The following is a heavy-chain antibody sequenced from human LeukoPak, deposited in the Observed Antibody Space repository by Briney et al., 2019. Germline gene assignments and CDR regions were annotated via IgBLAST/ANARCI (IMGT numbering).Heavy chain of an antibody. Sequence: PGGSLRLSCAASGFTVSSSYMYWVRQAPGKGLEWVSFFYRGDSTYYAESVRGRFTISRDNSKNTLYLLMNSLIPEDTAVYHCAREVVSSPSYFDSWGQGTLVTVSS. V-gene: IGHV3-53*01. J-gene: IGHJ4*02. D-gene: IGHD2-15*01. CDR2: FYRGDST. CDR3: AREVVSSPSYFDS. CDR1: GFTVSSSY.